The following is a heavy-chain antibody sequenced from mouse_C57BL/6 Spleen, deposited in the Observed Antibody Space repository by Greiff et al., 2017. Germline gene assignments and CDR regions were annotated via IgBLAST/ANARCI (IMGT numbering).Heavy chain of an antibody. Sequence: EVKLVQSGGGLVKPGGSLKLSCAASGFTFSSYAMSWVRQTPEKRLEWVATISDGGSYTYYPDNVKGRVTISRDNANNNLYLQMSHLKSEDTAMYYCARDGDYGSDFDYWGQGTTLTVSS. V-gene: IGHV5-4*01. CDR1: GFTFSSYA. D-gene: IGHD1-1*01. J-gene: IGHJ2*01. CDR3: ARDGDYGSDFDY. CDR2: ISDGGSYT.